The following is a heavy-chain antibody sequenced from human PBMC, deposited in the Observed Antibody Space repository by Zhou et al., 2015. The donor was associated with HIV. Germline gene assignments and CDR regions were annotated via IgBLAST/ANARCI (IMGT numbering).Heavy chain of an antibody. V-gene: IGHV1-69*06. J-gene: IGHJ6*02. D-gene: IGHD6-13*01. CDR3: ARELGLAAAYYYGMDV. CDR2: IIPLFGAS. Sequence: QVQLVQSGAEVKKPGSSVKVSCKASGGTFNSYEFSWVRQAPGQGLEWMGGIIPLFGASDYAQKFQGRVTISADKSTSTVYMELRRLTSEDTAVYYCARELGLAAAYYYGMDVWGQGTTVTVSS. CDR1: GGTFNSYE.